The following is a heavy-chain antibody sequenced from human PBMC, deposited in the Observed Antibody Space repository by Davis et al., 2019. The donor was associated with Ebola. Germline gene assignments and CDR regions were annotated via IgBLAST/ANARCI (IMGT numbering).Heavy chain of an antibody. CDR3: AKTLGGTATHPGDY. CDR1: GFTLSQYG. D-gene: IGHD1-1*01. CDR2: IFRGGADT. J-gene: IGHJ4*02. Sequence: PGGSLRLSCAASGFTLSQYGMHWVRQAPGKGLDWVSAIFRGGADTYYADSVKGRFTISRDDSKSTLYLQMNSLRAEDTAIYFCAKTLGGTATHPGDYWGQGILVSVSS. V-gene: IGHV3-23*01.